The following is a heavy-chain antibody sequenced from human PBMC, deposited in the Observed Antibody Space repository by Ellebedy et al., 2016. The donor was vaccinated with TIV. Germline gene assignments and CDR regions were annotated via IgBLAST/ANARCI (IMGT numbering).Heavy chain of an antibody. J-gene: IGHJ6*01. CDR2: ISSSSSYI. CDR3: ARDDRSGYYKSYYYGMDV. CDR1: GFAFSSYS. D-gene: IGHD3-3*01. Sequence: GGSLRLSCAASGFAFSSYSMNWVRQAPGTGLEWVSSISSSSSYIYYADSVKGRFTISSDNAKNSLYLQMNSLRDEDTAVYYCARDDRSGYYKSYYYGMDVWGQGTTVSVSS. V-gene: IGHV3-21*01.